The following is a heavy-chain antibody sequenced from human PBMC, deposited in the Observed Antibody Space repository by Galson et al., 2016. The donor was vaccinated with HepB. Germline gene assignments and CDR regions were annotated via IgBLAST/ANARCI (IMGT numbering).Heavy chain of an antibody. D-gene: IGHD1-14*01. CDR2: IDGSNGDT. CDR3: AKMNHRDAEGQG. CDR1: GFTFSSYP. V-gene: IGHV3-23*01. J-gene: IGHJ4*02. Sequence: SLRLSCAATGFTFSSYPLSWVRQTSGKGLEWVSAIDGSNGDTYYADSVKGRFTVSRDNSKNTLYLQMNYLRVEDMAVYYCAKMNHRDAEGQGWGQGTLVTVSS.